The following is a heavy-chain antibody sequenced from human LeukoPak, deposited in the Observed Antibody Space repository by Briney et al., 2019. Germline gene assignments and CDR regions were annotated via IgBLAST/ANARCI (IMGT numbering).Heavy chain of an antibody. CDR1: GSTVSSNS. D-gene: IGHD5-12*01. Sequence: PGGSLRLSCTVSGSTVSSNSMSWIRQPPGRGLEWIGYIYYSGSTNYNPSLKSRVTISVDTSKNQFSLKLSSVTAADTAVYYCARDHEDIVATIWGEGLNIWGQGTVVTVSS. J-gene: IGHJ3*02. CDR2: IYYSGST. V-gene: IGHV4-59*02. CDR3: ARDHEDIVATIWGEGLNI.